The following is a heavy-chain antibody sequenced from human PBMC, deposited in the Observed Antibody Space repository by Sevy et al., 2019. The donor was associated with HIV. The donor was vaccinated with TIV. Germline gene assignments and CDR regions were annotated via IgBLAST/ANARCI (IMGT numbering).Heavy chain of an antibody. CDR3: ARDDGGTRFGEFSVFYYGMDV. V-gene: IGHV3-48*02. J-gene: IGHJ6*02. Sequence: GGSLRLSCAASGFTFSTYSMSWVRQAPGTGLEWVSYISSSSSTIYYGDSVKGRFTISRDNAKNSLYLQMNSLRDEDTAVYYCARDDGGTRFGEFSVFYYGMDVWGQETTVTVSS. CDR1: GFTFSTYS. CDR2: ISSSSSTI. D-gene: IGHD3-10*01.